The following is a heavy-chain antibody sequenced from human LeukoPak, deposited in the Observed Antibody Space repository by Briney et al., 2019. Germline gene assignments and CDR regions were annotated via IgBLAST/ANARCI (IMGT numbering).Heavy chain of an antibody. V-gene: IGHV5-51*01. Sequence: GESLKISCKGSGYSFTSYWIGWVRQMPGKGLEWMGIIYPGDSDTRYSPSFQGQVTISADKSISTAYLQWSSLKASDTAMYYCARLGELEQHPGDWFDPWGRGTLVTVSS. D-gene: IGHD6-13*01. CDR1: GYSFTSYW. CDR2: IYPGDSDT. CDR3: ARLGELEQHPGDWFDP. J-gene: IGHJ5*02.